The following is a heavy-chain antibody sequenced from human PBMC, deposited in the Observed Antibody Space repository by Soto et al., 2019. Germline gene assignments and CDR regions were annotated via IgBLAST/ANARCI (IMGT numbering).Heavy chain of an antibody. CDR3: ARSSLTFFGGVVPDFHF. CDR2: MSSSGDS. CDR1: GASVSHYF. D-gene: IGHD3-3*01. J-gene: IGHJ4*02. Sequence: QVQLQESGPGLVKPSETLSLTCDVSGASVSHYFWSWIRQPPGKGLEWLGYMSSSGDSISNPALKRRITISLDMSRNHVSLSLSSLTVAGTAVYYCARSSLTFFGGVVPDFHFWGPGTLVTVSS. V-gene: IGHV4-4*09.